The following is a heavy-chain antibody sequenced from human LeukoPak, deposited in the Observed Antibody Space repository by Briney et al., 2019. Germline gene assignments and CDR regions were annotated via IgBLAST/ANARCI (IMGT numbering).Heavy chain of an antibody. D-gene: IGHD3-22*01. Sequence: ASVKVSCKASGYTFTSYDINWVRQATGQGLEWMGWMNPNSGNTGYAQKFQGRVTMTRNTSISTAYMELSSLRSEDTAVYYCARDYYDSSGYYPPHDYYYYYYMDVWGKGTTVTVSS. V-gene: IGHV1-8*01. J-gene: IGHJ6*03. CDR3: ARDYYDSSGYYPPHDYYYYYYMDV. CDR2: MNPNSGNT. CDR1: GYTFTSYD.